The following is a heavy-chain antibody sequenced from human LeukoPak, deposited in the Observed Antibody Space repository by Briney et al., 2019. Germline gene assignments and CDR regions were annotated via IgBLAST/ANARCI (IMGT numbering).Heavy chain of an antibody. J-gene: IGHJ4*02. Sequence: GGSLRLSCTASGFTFSSYWMHWVRQAQGKGLVWVSRINGDGISTRYADSVKGRFTISRDNAKNTLYLQMNSLRAEDTAVYYCARAFGYNSDYFDYWGQGTLVTVSS. CDR2: INGDGIST. CDR1: GFTFSSYW. D-gene: IGHD5-24*01. V-gene: IGHV3-74*01. CDR3: ARAFGYNSDYFDY.